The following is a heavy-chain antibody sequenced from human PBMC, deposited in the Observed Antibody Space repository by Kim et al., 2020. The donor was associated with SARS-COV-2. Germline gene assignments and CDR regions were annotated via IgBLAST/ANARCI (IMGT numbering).Heavy chain of an antibody. CDR1: GFTFSSYA. V-gene: IGHV3-30*04. Sequence: GGSLRLSCAASGFTFSSYALNWVRQAPGKGLEWVGVISYDGSTKYYAYSEKGRFIISSDNAKKTLLLHMYRMSAENTAEYYFAGHTRITTFPGVSAKDY. J-gene: IGHJ4*01. CDR2: ISYDGSTK. CDR3: AGHTRITTFPGVSAKDY. D-gene: IGHD3-10*01.